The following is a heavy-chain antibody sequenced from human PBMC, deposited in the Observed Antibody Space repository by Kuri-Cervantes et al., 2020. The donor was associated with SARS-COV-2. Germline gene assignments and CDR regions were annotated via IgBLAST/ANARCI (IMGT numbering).Heavy chain of an antibody. J-gene: IGHJ6*03. CDR1: GGTFSSYA. CDR3: ALMAGYYYYYYMDV. V-gene: IGHV1-69*13. CDR2: IIPIFGTA. D-gene: IGHD5-24*01. Sequence: SVKVSCKASGGTFSSYAISWVRQAPGQGLEWMGRIIPIFGTANYAQKFQGRVTITADESTSTAYMELSRLRSDDTAVYYCALMAGYYYYYYMDVWGKGTTVTVSS.